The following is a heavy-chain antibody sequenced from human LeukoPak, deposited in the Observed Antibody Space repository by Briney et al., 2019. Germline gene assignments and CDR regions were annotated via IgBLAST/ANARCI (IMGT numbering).Heavy chain of an antibody. D-gene: IGHD1-26*01. J-gene: IGHJ4*02. V-gene: IGHV4-34*01. CDR2: INHSGST. CDR1: GGSFSGYY. Sequence: SSETLSLTCAVYGGSFSGYYWSWIRQPPGKGLEWIGEINHSGSTNYNPSLKSRVTISVDTSKNQFSLKLSSVTAADTAVYYCARDLSGPDYWGQGTLVTVSS. CDR3: ARDLSGPDY.